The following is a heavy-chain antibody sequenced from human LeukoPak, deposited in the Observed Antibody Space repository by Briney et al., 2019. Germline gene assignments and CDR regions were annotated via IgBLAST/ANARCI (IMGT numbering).Heavy chain of an antibody. J-gene: IGHJ6*02. V-gene: IGHV3-21*01. CDR1: GFTFSSYS. CDR3: ARGDAPTTYGDHSYYYGMDV. D-gene: IGHD4-17*01. Sequence: PGGSLRLSCAASGFTFSSYSMNWVRQAPGKGLEWVSSISSSSSYIYYADSVKGRFTISRDNAMNSLYLQMNSLRAEDTAVYYCARGDAPTTYGDHSYYYGMDVWGQGTTVTVSS. CDR2: ISSSSSYI.